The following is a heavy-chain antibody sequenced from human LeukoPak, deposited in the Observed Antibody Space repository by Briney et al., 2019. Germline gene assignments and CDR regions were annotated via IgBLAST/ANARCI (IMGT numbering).Heavy chain of an antibody. Sequence: ASVKVPCKASGYTFTGYYMHWVRQAPGQGLEWMGRINPNSGGTNYAQKFQGRVTMTRDTSISTAYMELSRLRSDDTAVYYCARAGMAVAGTGGYWGQGTLVTVSS. CDR3: ARAGMAVAGTGGY. CDR1: GYTFTGYY. D-gene: IGHD6-19*01. V-gene: IGHV1-2*06. CDR2: INPNSGGT. J-gene: IGHJ4*02.